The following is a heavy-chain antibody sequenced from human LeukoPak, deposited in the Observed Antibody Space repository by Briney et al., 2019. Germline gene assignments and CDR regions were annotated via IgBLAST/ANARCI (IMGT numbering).Heavy chain of an antibody. V-gene: IGHV1-2*06. J-gene: IGHJ1*01. CDR1: GYTFTGYY. CDR2: INPNSGGT. D-gene: IGHD2-21*01. CDR3: PRPDCGGDCRLIQY. Sequence: GASVKVSCKASGYTFTGYYMHWVRQAPGQGLEWMGRINPNSGGTNYAQKFQGRVTMTRDTSISTAYMELSRLRYDDTAVYYCPRPDCGGDCRLIQYWGQGTLVTVSS.